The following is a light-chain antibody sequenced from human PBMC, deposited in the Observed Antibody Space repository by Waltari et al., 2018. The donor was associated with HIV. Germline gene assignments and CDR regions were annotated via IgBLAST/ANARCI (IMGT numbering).Light chain of an antibody. CDR1: SNNLGSYA. V-gene: IGLV1-44*01. J-gene: IGLJ2*01. CDR3: SSWDYSLSAHVV. Sequence: QSALTPEASVSGTVGQTITLSCTGTSNNLGSYAVGLYQQISHGAPKTVMFGNSLPSGIPDRFSGSKSGTTASLTISGLQPEDEADYYCSSWDYSLSAHVVFGGGTKLTVL. CDR2: GNS.